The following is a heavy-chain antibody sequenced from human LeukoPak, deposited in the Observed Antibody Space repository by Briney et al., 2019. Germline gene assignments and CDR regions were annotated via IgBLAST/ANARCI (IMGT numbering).Heavy chain of an antibody. CDR3: ARDSNMVRGPIVTGDAFDI. CDR2: ISGSGGST. CDR1: GFTFSSYA. J-gene: IGHJ3*02. V-gene: IGHV3-23*01. D-gene: IGHD3-10*01. Sequence: GGSLRLSCAASGFTFSSYAMSWVRQAPGKGLEWVSAISGSGGSTYYADSVKGRFTISRDNSKNTLYLQMNSLRAEDTAVYYCARDSNMVRGPIVTGDAFDIWGQGTMVTVSS.